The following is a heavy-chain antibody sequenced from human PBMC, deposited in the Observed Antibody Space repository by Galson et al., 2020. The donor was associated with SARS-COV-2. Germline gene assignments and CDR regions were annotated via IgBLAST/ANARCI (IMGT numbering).Heavy chain of an antibody. CDR3: ARQVRGEQQLAPRFDY. D-gene: IGHD6-13*01. CDR1: GGSVNTPTYY. V-gene: IGHV4-39*01. CDR2: IYYTGTT. J-gene: IGHJ4*02. Sequence: SQTLSLTCTVSGGSVNTPTYYWAWIRQSPAKGLEWIGAIYYTGTTYYNPSLRSRVTISVDTSNSQVSLKVTSVTAADTAVYYCARQVRGEQQLAPRFDYWGQGTLATVSS.